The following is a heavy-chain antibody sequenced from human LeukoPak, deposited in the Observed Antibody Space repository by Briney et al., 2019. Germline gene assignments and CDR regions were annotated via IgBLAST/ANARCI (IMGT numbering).Heavy chain of an antibody. CDR2: VYYSGTT. D-gene: IGHD3-10*01. CDR3: ARYGSGSYSFGMDV. J-gene: IGHJ6*02. V-gene: IGHV4-59*08. Sequence: SETLSLTCTVSGGSISSYYWSWIRQPPGKGLEWVGYVYYSGTTNYNPSLKSRLTISVDTSKNQFSLKLSSVTAADTAVYYCARYGSGSYSFGMDVWGQGTTVTVSS. CDR1: GGSISSYY.